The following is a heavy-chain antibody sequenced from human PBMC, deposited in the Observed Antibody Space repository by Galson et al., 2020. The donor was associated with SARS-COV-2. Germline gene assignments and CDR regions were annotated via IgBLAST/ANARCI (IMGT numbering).Heavy chain of an antibody. D-gene: IGHD2-21*02. CDR1: GFTFDDYT. CDR2: ISWDGGST. CDR3: AKDMGTVNYFDY. V-gene: IGHV3-43*01. J-gene: IGHJ4*02. Sequence: GGSLRLSCAASGFTFDDYTMHWARQAPGKGLEWVSLISWDGGSTYYADSVKGRFTISRDNSKNSLYLQMNSLRTEDTALYYCAKDMGTVNYFDYWGQGTLVTVSS.